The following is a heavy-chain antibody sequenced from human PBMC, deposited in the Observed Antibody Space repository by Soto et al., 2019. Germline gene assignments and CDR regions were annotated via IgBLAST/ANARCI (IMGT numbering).Heavy chain of an antibody. CDR3: AREPTYYFWSGSQYYYGMDV. J-gene: IGHJ6*02. CDR1: GFTFSSYG. D-gene: IGHD3-3*01. V-gene: IGHV3-33*01. Sequence: QVQLVESGGGVVQPGRSLRLSCAASGFTFSSYGMHWVRQAPGKGLEWVAVIWDDGSNKYYADSVKGRFTISRDNSKNTLYLQMNSLRDEDTAGYYCAREPTYYFWSGSQYYYGMDVWGQGTTVTVSS. CDR2: IWDDGSNK.